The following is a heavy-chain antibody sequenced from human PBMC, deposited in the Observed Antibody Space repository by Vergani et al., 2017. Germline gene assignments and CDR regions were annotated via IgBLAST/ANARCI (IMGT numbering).Heavy chain of an antibody. CDR3: AKDKGFYGDYDGGAFEI. D-gene: IGHD4-17*01. CDR2: ISGSGGST. Sequence: EVQLLESGGGLVQPGGSLRLSCAASGFTFSNYAMNWVRQAPGKGLEWVSVISGSGGSTYYADSVKGRFTISRDNSKNTLYVQMNSLRAEDTAVYYCAKDKGFYGDYDGGAFEIWGQGTMVTVSS. V-gene: IGHV3-23*01. CDR1: GFTFSNYA. J-gene: IGHJ3*02.